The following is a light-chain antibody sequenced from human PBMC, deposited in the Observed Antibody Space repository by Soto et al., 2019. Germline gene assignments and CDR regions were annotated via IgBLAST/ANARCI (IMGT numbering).Light chain of an antibody. CDR2: AAS. Sequence: DIQMTQSPSSLSASVGDRVTITCRASQSISSYLNWYQQKPGKAPKLLIYAASSLQSGVPSMFSGSGSGTDFTLTISSLQPEDFATYYCQQSYSTPFTFGQGTRLEMK. CDR3: QQSYSTPFT. CDR1: QSISSY. J-gene: IGKJ5*01. V-gene: IGKV1-39*01.